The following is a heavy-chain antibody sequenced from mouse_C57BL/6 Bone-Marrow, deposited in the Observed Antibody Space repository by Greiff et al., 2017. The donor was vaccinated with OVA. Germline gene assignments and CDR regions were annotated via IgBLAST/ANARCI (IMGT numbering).Heavy chain of an antibody. D-gene: IGHD3-1*01. CDR2: IWSGGRT. V-gene: IGHV2-2*01. Sequence: VMLVESGPGLVQPSQSLSITCTVSGFSLTSYGVHWVRQSPGKGLEWLGVIWSGGRTDYNAAFISRLSISKDNSKSQVFFKMNSLQADDTAIYYCASYTSSGAMDYWGQGTSVTVSS. CDR1: GFSLTSYG. J-gene: IGHJ4*01. CDR3: ASYTSSGAMDY.